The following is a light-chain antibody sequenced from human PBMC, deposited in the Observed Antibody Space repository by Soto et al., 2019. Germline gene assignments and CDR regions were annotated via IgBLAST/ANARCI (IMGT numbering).Light chain of an antibody. Sequence: EIVMTQSPVTLSVSPGERATLSCTASQSVSSNLAWYQQKPCQSPRLLIYGASTRATGVPATFSGSGSGTEFTLAISSLQSEDFAVYYCQQYNTWPPWTFDQGTTVEIK. J-gene: IGKJ1*01. CDR1: QSVSSN. V-gene: IGKV3-15*01. CDR2: GAS. CDR3: QQYNTWPPWT.